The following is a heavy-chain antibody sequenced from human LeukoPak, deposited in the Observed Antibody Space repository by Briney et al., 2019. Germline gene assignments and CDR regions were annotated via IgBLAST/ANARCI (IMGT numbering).Heavy chain of an antibody. CDR1: GFTFSSYD. J-gene: IGHJ4*02. V-gene: IGHV3-21*01. Sequence: GGSLRLSCAVSGFTFSSYDMNWVRQAPGRGLEWVSSISSSSNYIHYADSVKGRFTISRDNAKNSLYLQMNSLRAEDTAVYFCARGTLGAWGWWGQGTLVTVSA. CDR3: ARGTLGAWGW. D-gene: IGHD6-19*01. CDR2: ISSSSNYI.